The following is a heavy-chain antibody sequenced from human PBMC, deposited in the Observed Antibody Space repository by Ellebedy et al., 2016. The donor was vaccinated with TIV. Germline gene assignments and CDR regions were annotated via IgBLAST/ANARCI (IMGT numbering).Heavy chain of an antibody. Sequence: GESLKISCAASGFTFSSYAMSWVRQAPGKGLEWVSTISHTGSRTYYANSVEGRFIISRDISKKTLYLQMNSLSADDTAAYYCARGRGGGSDSSTPRYYFDYWGQGTLVTASS. CDR3: ARGRGGGSDSSTPRYYFDY. J-gene: IGHJ4*02. CDR1: GFTFSSYA. V-gene: IGHV3-23*01. CDR2: ISHTGSRT. D-gene: IGHD2-2*01.